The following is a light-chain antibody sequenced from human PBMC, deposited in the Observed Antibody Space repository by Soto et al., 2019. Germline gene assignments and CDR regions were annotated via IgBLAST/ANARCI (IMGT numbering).Light chain of an antibody. J-gene: IGKJ4*01. V-gene: IGKV1-27*01. Sequence: DIQMTQSPSSLSASVGDRVTITCRASQGISNYLAWYQQKPGKVPELLIYAASTLQLGVPSRFSGSGSGTECSLTISGLQPEDVATYYCHKYNHAPTFGGGTKVEIK. CDR1: QGISNY. CDR2: AAS. CDR3: HKYNHAPT.